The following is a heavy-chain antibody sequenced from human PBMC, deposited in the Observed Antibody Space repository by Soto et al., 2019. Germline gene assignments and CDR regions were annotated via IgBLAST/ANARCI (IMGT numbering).Heavy chain of an antibody. V-gene: IGHV1-8*01. Sequence: SVKVSCKASVYTFTSYDIKWVRPATGQGLEWMGWMNPNSGNTGYAQKFQGRVTMTRNTSISTAYMELSSLRSEDTAVYYCARRVGGYDRKGNDYWGQGTLVTVSS. D-gene: IGHD5-12*01. CDR1: VYTFTSYD. J-gene: IGHJ4*02. CDR3: ARRVGGYDRKGNDY. CDR2: MNPNSGNT.